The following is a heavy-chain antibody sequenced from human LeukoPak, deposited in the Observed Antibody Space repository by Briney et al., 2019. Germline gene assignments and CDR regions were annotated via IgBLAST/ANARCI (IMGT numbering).Heavy chain of an antibody. Sequence: PGGSLRLSCAASGFTFDDYGMSWVRQAPGKGLEWVSGINWNGGSTGYADSVKGRFTISRDNAKNSLYLQMNSLSAEDTALYYCARDRYGSGSYYNIPDYWGQGTLVTVSS. V-gene: IGHV3-20*04. CDR3: ARDRYGSGSYYNIPDY. D-gene: IGHD3-10*01. CDR1: GFTFDDYG. CDR2: INWNGGST. J-gene: IGHJ4*02.